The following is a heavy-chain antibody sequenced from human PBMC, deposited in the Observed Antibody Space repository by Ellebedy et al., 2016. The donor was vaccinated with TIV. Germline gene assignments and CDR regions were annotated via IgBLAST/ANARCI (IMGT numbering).Heavy chain of an antibody. Sequence: AASVKVSCKASGGTFSSYAISWVQQAPGQGLEWMGGIIPMSDKANYAQKFQGRVTITADKSTSTAYMELSSLTSEDTAVYYCARDRYRDSSDHYFESDQWGQGTLVTVSS. CDR1: GGTFSSYA. V-gene: IGHV1-69*06. CDR3: ARDRYRDSSDHYFESDQ. D-gene: IGHD3-22*01. CDR2: IIPMSDKA. J-gene: IGHJ4*02.